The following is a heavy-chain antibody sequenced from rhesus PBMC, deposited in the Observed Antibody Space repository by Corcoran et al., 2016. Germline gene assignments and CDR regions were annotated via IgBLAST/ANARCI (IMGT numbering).Heavy chain of an antibody. CDR1: GASFSRYW. V-gene: IGHV4-80*01. CDR2: INGNIGST. D-gene: IGHD1-44*02. J-gene: IGHJ4*01. Sequence: QVQLQESGPGLVQPSATLSLTFAVSGASFSRYWRTSIPPPPGKGLEWSGEINGNIGSTYYNPSLKSRVTISKDVSKNQFSLKLSSVTAADTAVYYCAREGGWERGGYWGQGVLVTVSS. CDR3: AREGGWERGGY.